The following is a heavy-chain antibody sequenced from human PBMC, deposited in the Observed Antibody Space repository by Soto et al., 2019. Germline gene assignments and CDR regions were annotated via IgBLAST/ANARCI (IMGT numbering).Heavy chain of an antibody. Sequence: SETLSLTCAVSGGSISSGGYSWSWIRQPPGKGLEWIGYIYHSGSTYYNPSLKSRVTISVDRSKNQFSLKLSSVTAADTAVYYCASSPGVVQVKDQNWFDPWGQGTLVTVSS. CDR3: ASSPGVVQVKDQNWFDP. CDR2: IYHSGST. J-gene: IGHJ5*02. D-gene: IGHD2-21*01. CDR1: GGSISSGGYS. V-gene: IGHV4-30-2*01.